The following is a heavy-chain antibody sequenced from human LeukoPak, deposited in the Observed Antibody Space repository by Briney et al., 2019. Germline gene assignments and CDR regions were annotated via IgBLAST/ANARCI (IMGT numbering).Heavy chain of an antibody. D-gene: IGHD3-10*01. CDR1: GFAFSNYA. CDR2: IGGSGEKT. Sequence: GGSLRLPCAASGFAFSNYAMTWVRQTPGRGLEWVSSIGGSGEKTFYADSVKGRFTISRDNSKNTLFLQMSSLGADDTALYYCAKAYYYGSGSNYVSFDCWGQGTLVTVSS. CDR3: AKAYYYGSGSNYVSFDC. J-gene: IGHJ4*02. V-gene: IGHV3-23*01.